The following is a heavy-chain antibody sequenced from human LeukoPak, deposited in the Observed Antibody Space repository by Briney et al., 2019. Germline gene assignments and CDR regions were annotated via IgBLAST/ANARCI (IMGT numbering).Heavy chain of an antibody. Sequence: SETLSLTCAVSGYSISSAYYWGWIRQPPGKGLEWIGSIYHSGSTYYNPSLKSRVTISVDTSKNQFSLKLSSVTAADTAVYYCARGLRPYYYDSSGYYYVGNYFDYWGQGTLVTVSS. CDR1: GYSISSAYY. CDR3: ARGLRPYYYDSSGYYYVGNYFDY. CDR2: IYHSGST. J-gene: IGHJ4*02. V-gene: IGHV4-38-2*01. D-gene: IGHD3-22*01.